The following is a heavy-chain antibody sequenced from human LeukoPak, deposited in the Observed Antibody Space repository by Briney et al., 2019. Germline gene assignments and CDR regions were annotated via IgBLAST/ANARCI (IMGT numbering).Heavy chain of an antibody. V-gene: IGHV3-21*01. CDR1: GFTFSGYS. CDR3: KQQLEQGYYGMDV. Sequence: PGGSLRLSCTASGFTFSGYSMNWVRQAPGKGLEWVSSISSSSSYIYYADSVKGRFTISRDNAKNSLYLQMNSLRAEDTAVYYCKQQLEQGYYGMDVWGQGTTVTVSS. D-gene: IGHD6-13*01. CDR2: ISSSSSYI. J-gene: IGHJ6*02.